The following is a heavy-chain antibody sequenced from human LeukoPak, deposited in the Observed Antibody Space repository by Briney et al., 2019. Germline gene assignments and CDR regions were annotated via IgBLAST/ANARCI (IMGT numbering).Heavy chain of an antibody. J-gene: IGHJ4*02. CDR3: AALHTGTFVDY. Sequence: GVSLRLSCAASGFSFSGYGMHWVRQVPGKGLEWVAFIRYEGITKFYIDSVKGRFAISRDNSKNTLSLQMNSLRTEDTAVYYCAALHTGTFVDYWGQGTLVTVSS. V-gene: IGHV3-30*02. D-gene: IGHD4-17*01. CDR2: IRYEGITK. CDR1: GFSFSGYG.